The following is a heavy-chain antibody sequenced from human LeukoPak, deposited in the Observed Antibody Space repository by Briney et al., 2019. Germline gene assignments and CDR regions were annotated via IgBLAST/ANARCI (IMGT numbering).Heavy chain of an antibody. V-gene: IGHV3-21*01. CDR3: ARGHRGYSYGYFEWFDP. J-gene: IGHJ5*02. Sequence: PGGSLRLSCAASGFTFSSYSMTWVRQAPGKGLEWVSSISSSSSYIYYADSVKGRFTISRDNAKNSLYLQMNSLRAEDTAVYYCARGHRGYSYGYFEWFDPWGQGTLVTVSS. D-gene: IGHD5-18*01. CDR2: ISSSSSYI. CDR1: GFTFSSYS.